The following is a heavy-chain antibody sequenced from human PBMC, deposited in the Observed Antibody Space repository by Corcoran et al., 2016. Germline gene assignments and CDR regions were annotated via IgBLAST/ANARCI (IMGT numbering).Heavy chain of an antibody. J-gene: IGHJ6*02. D-gene: IGHD2-2*01. CDR3: ARGYCSSTSCYLGHYYYGMDV. V-gene: IGHV4-39*07. CDR1: GGSISSSSYY. Sequence: QLQLQESGPGLVKPSETLSLTCTVSGGSISSSSYYWGWIRQPPGKGLEWIGSIYYSGSTYYHPSLKSRVTISVDTSKNQFSLKLSSVTAADTAVYYCARGYCSSTSCYLGHYYYGMDVWGQGTTVTVSS. CDR2: IYYSGST.